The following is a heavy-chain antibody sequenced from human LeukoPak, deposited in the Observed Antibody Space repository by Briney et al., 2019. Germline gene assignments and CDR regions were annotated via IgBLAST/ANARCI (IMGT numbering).Heavy chain of an antibody. CDR1: GGTFSSYA. Sequence: SVKVSCKASGGTFSSYAISWVRQAPGQGLEWMGRIIPIFGTANYAQKFQGRVTVTTDESTSTAYMELSSLRSEDTAVYYCARAERTYYDILTGYYNREEYFQHWGQGTLVTVSS. V-gene: IGHV1-69*05. D-gene: IGHD3-9*01. J-gene: IGHJ1*01. CDR2: IIPIFGTA. CDR3: ARAERTYYDILTGYYNREEYFQH.